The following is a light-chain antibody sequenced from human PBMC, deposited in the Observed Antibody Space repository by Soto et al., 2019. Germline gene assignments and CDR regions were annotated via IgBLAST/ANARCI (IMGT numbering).Light chain of an antibody. CDR3: QNYNSAPPAGA. CDR2: AAS. Sequence: DFQMTQSPSSLSASVGDRVTITCRASQGLGTRLAWHQQKPGKVPKLLIPAASTLESGVPSRFSGRGFGTDFTLTISSLQPEDFATYYCQNYNSAPPAGAFGGGTRVEIK. CDR1: QGLGTR. J-gene: IGKJ4*01. V-gene: IGKV1-27*01.